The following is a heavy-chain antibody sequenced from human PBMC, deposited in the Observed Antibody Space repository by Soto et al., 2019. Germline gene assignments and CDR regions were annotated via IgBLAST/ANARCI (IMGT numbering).Heavy chain of an antibody. CDR3: ARADYYGSGTKGGMDV. CDR1: DGAFSTDSYY. V-gene: IGHV4-61*01. CDR2: IYYSGST. J-gene: IGHJ6*02. Sequence: SETLSLTCPVSDGAFSTDSYYWSWTREPPVKGLEWIGYIYYSGSTNYNPSLKSRVTISVDTSKNQFSLKLSSVTAADTAVYYCARADYYGSGTKGGMDVWGQGTTVTVSS. D-gene: IGHD3-10*01.